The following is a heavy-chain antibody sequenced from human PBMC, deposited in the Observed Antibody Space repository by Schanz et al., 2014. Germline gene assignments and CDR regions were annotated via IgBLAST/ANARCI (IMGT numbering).Heavy chain of an antibody. Sequence: QIQLVQSGPEVKKPGATVKVSCKASGYIFINSGISWVRQAPGQGLEWMGWISVYNHNKEYDQKFQGRVTITRDTSASTAYMDLSSLRSEDTAVYSCARGIGGYGANNYFDYWGQGTLVTVSS. CDR2: ISVYNHNK. CDR3: ARGIGGYGANNYFDY. V-gene: IGHV1-18*01. CDR1: GYIFINSG. J-gene: IGHJ4*02. D-gene: IGHD5-12*01.